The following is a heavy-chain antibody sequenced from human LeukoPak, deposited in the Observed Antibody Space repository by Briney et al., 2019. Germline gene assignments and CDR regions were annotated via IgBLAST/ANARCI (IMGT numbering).Heavy chain of an antibody. CDR3: ARLRMTISLFSYYYYMDV. CDR2: INHSGST. CDR1: GGSFSGYY. J-gene: IGHJ6*03. D-gene: IGHD2/OR15-2a*01. V-gene: IGHV4-34*01. Sequence: SETLSLTCAVYGGSFSGYYWSWIRQPPGKGLEWIGEINHSGSTNYNPSLKSRVTISVDTSKNQFSLKLSSVTAADTAVYYCARLRMTISLFSYYYYMDVWGKGTTVTISS.